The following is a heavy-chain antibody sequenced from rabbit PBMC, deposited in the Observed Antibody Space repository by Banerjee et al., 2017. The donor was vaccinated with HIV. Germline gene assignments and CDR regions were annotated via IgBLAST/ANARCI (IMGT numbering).Heavy chain of an antibody. J-gene: IGHJ4*01. CDR2: IDTNTGKT. D-gene: IGHD4-1*01. CDR1: AFSFSNKYV. CDR3: ARDLAGAIGWNFNL. V-gene: IGHV1S45*01. Sequence: QEQLEESGGDLVKPEGSLTLTCTASAFSFSNKYVMCWVRQAPGKGLEWIGFIDTNTGKTFYASWAKGRFTISKTSPTTVTLQMTSLTVADTATYFCARDLAGAIGWNFNLWGQGTLVTVS.